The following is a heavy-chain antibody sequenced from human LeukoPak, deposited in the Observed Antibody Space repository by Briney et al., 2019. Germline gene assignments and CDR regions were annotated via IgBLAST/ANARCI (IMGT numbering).Heavy chain of an antibody. CDR2: IYSDYST. J-gene: IGHJ5*02. Sequence: GGSLRLSCAASGFTVSNIYMSWVRQVLGKGLEWVSVIYSDYSTNYADSVKGRFTISRDNSKNTLYLQMNSLRAEDTAVYYCARDHHASGSYPNPWGQGTLVTVSS. CDR1: GFTVSNIY. CDR3: ARDHHASGSYPNP. V-gene: IGHV3-66*01. D-gene: IGHD3-10*01.